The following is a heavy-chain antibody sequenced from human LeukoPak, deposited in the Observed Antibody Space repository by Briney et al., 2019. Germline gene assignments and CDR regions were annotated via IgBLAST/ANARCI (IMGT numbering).Heavy chain of an antibody. CDR2: IRYDGSNK. Sequence: PGGSLRLSCAASGFTFSSYGMHWVRQAPGKGLEWVAFIRYDGSNKYYADSVKGRFTISRDNSKNTLYLQMNSLRAKDTAVYYCAKVGDIVVVPAALYYFDYWGQGTLVTVSS. CDR1: GFTFSSYG. V-gene: IGHV3-30*02. J-gene: IGHJ4*02. D-gene: IGHD2-2*01. CDR3: AKVGDIVVVPAALYYFDY.